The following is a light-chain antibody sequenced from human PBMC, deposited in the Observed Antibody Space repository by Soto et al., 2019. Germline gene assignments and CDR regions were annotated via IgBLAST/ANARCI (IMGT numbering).Light chain of an antibody. V-gene: IGLV2-11*01. CDR1: SSDVGRYDY. CDR2: GVT. Sequence: QSVLTQPRSVSGSPGQSVTISCTGTSSDVGRYDYVSWYQQHPGKAPKLIVYGVTERPSGVPDRFSGSKSGNTASLTISGLQAEDEADYSCCSFAGSYSYGFGTGTKVTVL. CDR3: CSFAGSYSYG. J-gene: IGLJ1*01.